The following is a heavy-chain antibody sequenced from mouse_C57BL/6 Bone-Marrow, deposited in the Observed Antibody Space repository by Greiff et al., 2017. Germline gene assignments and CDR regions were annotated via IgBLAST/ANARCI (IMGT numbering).Heavy chain of an antibody. J-gene: IGHJ4*01. Sequence: LQESGAELVRPGASVTLSCKASGYTFTDYEMHWVKQTPVHGLEWIGAIDPETGGTAYNQKFKGKAILTADKSSSTAYMELRSLTSEDSAVYYCTRWLLQDYAMDYWGQGTSVTVSS. CDR1: GYTFTDYE. CDR2: IDPETGGT. D-gene: IGHD2-3*01. V-gene: IGHV1-15*01. CDR3: TRWLLQDYAMDY.